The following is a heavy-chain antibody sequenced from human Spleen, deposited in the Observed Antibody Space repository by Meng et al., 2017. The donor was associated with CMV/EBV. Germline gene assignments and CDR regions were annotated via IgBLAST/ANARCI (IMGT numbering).Heavy chain of an antibody. D-gene: IGHD3-3*01. V-gene: IGHV4-59*01. CDR1: GGPISSYY. CDR2: IHYSGST. Sequence: GSLRLSCTVSGGPISSYYWSWIRQSPGKGLEWIGYIHYSGSTNYNPSLKSRVTISIHTSKNHFSLKLSSVTAADTAVYYCARDTYDFWSGYSNGLDVWGQGTTVTVSS. J-gene: IGHJ6*02. CDR3: ARDTYDFWSGYSNGLDV.